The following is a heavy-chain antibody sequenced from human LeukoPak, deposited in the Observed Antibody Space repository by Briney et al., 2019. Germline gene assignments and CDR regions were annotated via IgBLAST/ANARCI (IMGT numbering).Heavy chain of an antibody. V-gene: IGHV3-21*01. CDR2: ITSRSSYT. J-gene: IGHJ4*02. D-gene: IGHD6-13*01. CDR3: ARDPIAAAASGGDS. CDR1: GFTFSSYG. Sequence: PGRSLRLSCAASGFTFSSYGMHWVRQAPGKGLEWVSSITSRSSYTFYADSVKGRFTISRDNAENSVYLQMNSLRAEDTAVYYCARDPIAAAASGGDSWAQGTLVTVSS.